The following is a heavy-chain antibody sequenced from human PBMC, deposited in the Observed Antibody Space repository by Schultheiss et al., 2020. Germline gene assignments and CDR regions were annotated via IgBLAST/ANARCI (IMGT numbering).Heavy chain of an antibody. D-gene: IGHD3-22*01. V-gene: IGHV3-33*01. J-gene: IGHJ4*02. CDR1: RFTFSSYG. CDR3: ARDKTVQYDSSGYYFDY. Sequence: GGSLRLSCAASRFTFSSYGMHWVRQAPGKGLEWVAVIWYDGSNKYYADSVKGRFTISRDNSKNTLYLQMNSLRAEDTAVYYCARDKTVQYDSSGYYFDYWGQGTLVTVSS. CDR2: IWYDGSNK.